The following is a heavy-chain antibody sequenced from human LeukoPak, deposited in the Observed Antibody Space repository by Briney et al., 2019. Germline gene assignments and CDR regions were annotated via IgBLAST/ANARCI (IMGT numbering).Heavy chain of an antibody. CDR2: IFPSGGEI. V-gene: IGHV3-23*01. CDR3: AKDSLYCSGGSCYRIIDY. Sequence: GGSLRLSCAASGFTFSTFAMIWVRQPPGKGLEWVSSIFPSGGEIHYADSVRGRFTISRDNSKNTLYLQMNSLRAEDTAVYYCAKDSLYCSGGSCYRIIDYWGQGTLVTVSS. D-gene: IGHD2-15*01. CDR1: GFTFSTFA. J-gene: IGHJ4*02.